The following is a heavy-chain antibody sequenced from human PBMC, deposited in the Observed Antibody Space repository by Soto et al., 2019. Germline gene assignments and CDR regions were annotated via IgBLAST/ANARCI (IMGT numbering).Heavy chain of an antibody. J-gene: IGHJ5*02. CDR3: ARDLDCSSTGCYAAWFDP. CDR2: ISTHNGNT. CDR1: GYTFTNYG. V-gene: IGHV1-18*01. Sequence: QVQLVQSAAEVKKPGASVKVSCKASGYTFTNYGITWVRQAPGQGLEWMGWISTHNGNTKYAQNLQGRVTMTTDTSTTTAYMDLRSLRFDDTAVYYCARDLDCSSTGCYAAWFDPWGQGTLVTVSS. D-gene: IGHD2-2*01.